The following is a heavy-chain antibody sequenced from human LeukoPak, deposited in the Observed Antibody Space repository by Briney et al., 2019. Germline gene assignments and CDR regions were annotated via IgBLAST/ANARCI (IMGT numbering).Heavy chain of an antibody. CDR3: ARDGYYYGMDV. J-gene: IGHJ6*02. V-gene: IGHV3-21*01. CDR2: MSSSSTYI. CDR1: GFDVSSDY. Sequence: GGSLRLSCATSGFDVSSDYMSWVRQAPGKGLEWVSSMSSSSTYIYYADSVKGRFTISRDNAKNSLYLQMNSLRVEDTAVYYCARDGYYYGMDVWGQGTTVTVSS.